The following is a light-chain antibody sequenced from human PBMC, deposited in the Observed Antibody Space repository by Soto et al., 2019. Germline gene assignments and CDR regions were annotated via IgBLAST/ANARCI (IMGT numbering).Light chain of an antibody. V-gene: IGKV3-20*01. J-gene: IGKJ4*01. CDR1: QSVSSSY. CDR3: QHYRTS. CDR2: GAS. Sequence: ESVLKQSPGTLSLSPGERATLACRASQSVSSSYLAWYQQKPGQPPRLLIYGASSRATGIPDRFSGSGSVTDFTLTITRLEPEDFAVFYWQHYRTSFGGGTKVEIK.